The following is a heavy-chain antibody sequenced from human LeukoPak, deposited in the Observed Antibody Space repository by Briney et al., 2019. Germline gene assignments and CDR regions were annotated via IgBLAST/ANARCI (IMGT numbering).Heavy chain of an antibody. D-gene: IGHD3-3*01. Sequence: SETLYLTCTVSGGSISSGSYYWSWIRQPAGKGLEWIGRIYTSGSTNYNPSLKSRVTISVDTSKNQFSLKLSSVTAADTAVYYCARERDDFWSGYYPNDYWGQGTLVTVSS. V-gene: IGHV4-61*02. CDR3: ARERDDFWSGYYPNDY. J-gene: IGHJ4*02. CDR1: GGSISSGSYY. CDR2: IYTSGST.